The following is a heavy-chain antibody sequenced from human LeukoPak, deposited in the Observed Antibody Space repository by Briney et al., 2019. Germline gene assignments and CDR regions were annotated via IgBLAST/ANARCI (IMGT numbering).Heavy chain of an antibody. Sequence: SETLSLTCTVSGGSISSYYWSWLRQPPGKGLEWIGYIYYSGSTNYNPSLKSRVTISVDTSKNQFSLKPSSVTAADTAVYYCARAARRTIFGVVIFYMDVWGKGTTVTVSS. J-gene: IGHJ6*03. V-gene: IGHV4-59*01. CDR2: IYYSGST. CDR3: ARAARRTIFGVVIFYMDV. CDR1: GGSISSYY. D-gene: IGHD3-3*01.